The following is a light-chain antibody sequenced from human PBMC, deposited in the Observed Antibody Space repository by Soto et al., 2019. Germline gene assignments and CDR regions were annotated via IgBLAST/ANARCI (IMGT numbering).Light chain of an antibody. V-gene: IGKV3D-20*02. Sequence: ENVLTQSPGTLSLSPGKRATLSCRASQSVTSSYLAWYQQKPGQAPRLLISGASSRATGVPDRFSGSGSGTDFTLTISRLEPEDFAVYYCQQRSNWWTFGQGTKVDIK. CDR3: QQRSNWWT. J-gene: IGKJ1*01. CDR1: QSVTSSY. CDR2: GAS.